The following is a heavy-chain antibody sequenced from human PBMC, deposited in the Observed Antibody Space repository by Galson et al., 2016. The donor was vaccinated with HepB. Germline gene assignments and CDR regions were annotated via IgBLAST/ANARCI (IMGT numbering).Heavy chain of an antibody. Sequence: SVKVSCKASGYTFANYGIAWVRQAPGQGLEWMGWSNGHNGNTMYAQHFPDRVTLTTDASTSTAYMEVRSLKSDDTAEYYCARDRVGGFDWLLSPYEYWGQGTLVTVSS. J-gene: IGHJ4*02. V-gene: IGHV1-18*01. CDR1: GYTFANYG. CDR2: SNGHNGNT. CDR3: ARDRVGGFDWLLSPYEY. D-gene: IGHD3-9*01.